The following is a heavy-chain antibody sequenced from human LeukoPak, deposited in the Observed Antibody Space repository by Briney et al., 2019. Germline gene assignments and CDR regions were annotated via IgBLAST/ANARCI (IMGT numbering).Heavy chain of an antibody. Sequence: GVLRLSCEASGFALNSYIMSWVRQAPGKGLEWISQISISSSTIYYRDSVKGRFTISRDNAKNSLYLQMNSLRAEDTAVYYCARGGYHAYYLDYWGQGSLVTVSS. J-gene: IGHJ4*02. CDR3: ARGGYHAYYLDY. V-gene: IGHV3-48*04. CDR2: ISISSSTI. D-gene: IGHD5-18*01. CDR1: GFALNSYI.